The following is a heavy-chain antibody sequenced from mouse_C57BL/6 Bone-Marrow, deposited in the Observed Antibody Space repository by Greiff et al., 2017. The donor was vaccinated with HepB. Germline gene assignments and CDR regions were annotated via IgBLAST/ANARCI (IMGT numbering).Heavy chain of an antibody. Sequence: EVKLMESGGGLVKPGGSLKLSCAASGFTFSSYAMSWVRQTPEKRLEWVATISDGGSYTYYPDNVKGRFPISRDNAKNNLYLQMSHLKSEDTAMYYCARDPIYYGSSVYFDYWGQGTTLTVSS. CDR2: ISDGGSYT. CDR1: GFTFSSYA. D-gene: IGHD1-1*01. CDR3: ARDPIYYGSSVYFDY. V-gene: IGHV5-4*01. J-gene: IGHJ2*01.